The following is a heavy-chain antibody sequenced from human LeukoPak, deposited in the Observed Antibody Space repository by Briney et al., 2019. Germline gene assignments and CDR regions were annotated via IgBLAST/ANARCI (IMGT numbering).Heavy chain of an antibody. CDR1: GGSISSYY. CDR3: ARTYDFWSGPRFDY. Sequence: PSETLSVTCTVSGGSISSYYWSWIRQPPGKGLEWIGYIYYSGSTNYNPSLKSRVTISVDTSKNQFSLKLSSVTAADTAVYYCARTYDFWSGPRFDYWGQGTLVTVSS. D-gene: IGHD3-3*01. V-gene: IGHV4-59*01. J-gene: IGHJ4*02. CDR2: IYYSGST.